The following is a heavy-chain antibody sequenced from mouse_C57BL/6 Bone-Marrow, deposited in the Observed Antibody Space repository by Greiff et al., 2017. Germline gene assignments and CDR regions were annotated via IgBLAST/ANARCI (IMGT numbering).Heavy chain of an antibody. CDR1: GYTFTDYE. CDR2: IDPETGGP. V-gene: IGHV1-15*01. D-gene: IGHD1-1*01. Sequence: QVQLQQSGAELVRPGASVTLSCKASGYTFTDYEMPWVKQTPVHGLEWIGAIDPETGGPAYNQKLPGKAILTADKSSSTAYMELRSLTSEDSAVYYCTTVVADYWGQGTTLTVSS. J-gene: IGHJ2*01. CDR3: TTVVADY.